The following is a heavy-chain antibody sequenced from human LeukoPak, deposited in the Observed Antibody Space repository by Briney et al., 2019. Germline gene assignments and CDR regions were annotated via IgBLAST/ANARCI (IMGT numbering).Heavy chain of an antibody. V-gene: IGHV5-51*01. J-gene: IGHJ3*01. D-gene: IGHD3-22*01. CDR2: IYPGDSDT. CDR1: GYSFTTYW. CDR3: ARHGPTYFYDSSGVFDV. Sequence: GESLKISCKGSGYSFTTYWIGWVRQMPGKGLEWVGIIYPGDSDTRYSPSFQGQVTISADKSINTAYLQWSSLKASDTAMYYCARHGPTYFYDSSGVFDVWGRGTMVIVSS.